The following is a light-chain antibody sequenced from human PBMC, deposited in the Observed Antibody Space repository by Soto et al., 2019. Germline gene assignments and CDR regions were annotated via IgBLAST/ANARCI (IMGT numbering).Light chain of an antibody. CDR3: QQYDDLPLT. Sequence: DIQMSQSPASLSASVGDRVTITCQASQDIRNCLNWYQQKPGKAPKLLIFDASNLQTGVPSKFSGSGSGTDFTFTITSLQPEDIATYYCQQYDDLPLTFGPGTTLDL. CDR1: QDIRNC. J-gene: IGKJ3*01. V-gene: IGKV1-33*01. CDR2: DAS.